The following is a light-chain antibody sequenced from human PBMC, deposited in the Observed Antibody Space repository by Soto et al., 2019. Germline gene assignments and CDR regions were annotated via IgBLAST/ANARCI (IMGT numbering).Light chain of an antibody. V-gene: IGKV1-6*01. CDR1: QSITTF. CDR3: LQDYSYPLT. J-gene: IGKJ1*01. CDR2: AAS. Sequence: IPMTQSPSSLSASVGDRVTITCRASQSITTFLNWYQQKPGKAPNLLIYAASSLESGVPSRFSGSGSGTDFTLTISSLQPEDFATYYCLQDYSYPLTFGQGTKVEIK.